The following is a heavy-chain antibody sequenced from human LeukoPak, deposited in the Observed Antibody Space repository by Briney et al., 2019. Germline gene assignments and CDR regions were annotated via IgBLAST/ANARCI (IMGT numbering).Heavy chain of an antibody. J-gene: IGHJ4*02. CDR2: FDPEDGET. CDR1: GYTLTELS. CDR3: AKDWWIDILVFGELFGYFDY. V-gene: IGHV1-24*01. D-gene: IGHD3-10*02. Sequence: ASVKVSCKVSGYTLTELSMHWVRQAPGKGLEWMGGFDPEDGETIYAQKFQGRVTMTEDTSTDTAYMELSSLRSEDTAVYYCAKDWWIDILVFGELFGYFDYWGQGTLVTVSS.